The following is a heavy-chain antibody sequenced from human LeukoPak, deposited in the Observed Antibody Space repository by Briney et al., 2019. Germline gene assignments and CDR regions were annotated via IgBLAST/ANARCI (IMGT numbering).Heavy chain of an antibody. D-gene: IGHD3-10*01. CDR3: ACARITMVRGAKQALDY. Sequence: PSETLSLTCTVSGGSISSYYWSWIRQPAGKGLEWIGRIDTSGNTNYNPSLKSRVTMSVDTSKNQFSLKLNSVTAADTAVYYCACARITMVRGAKQALDYWGQGTLVTVSS. V-gene: IGHV4-4*07. CDR1: GGSISSYY. J-gene: IGHJ4*02. CDR2: IDTSGNT.